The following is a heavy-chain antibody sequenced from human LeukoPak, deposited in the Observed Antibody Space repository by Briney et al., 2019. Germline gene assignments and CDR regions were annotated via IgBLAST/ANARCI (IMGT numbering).Heavy chain of an antibody. CDR1: GFTFSSYA. CDR3: AKGSSSSRPYYFDY. V-gene: IGHV3-23*01. D-gene: IGHD6-6*01. J-gene: IGHJ4*02. Sequence: GGSPRLSCAASGFTFSSYAMSWVRQAPGKGLEWFSAITDSGGSTYHADSVKGRFTISRDNSKDTLYLQMNSLRAEDTAVYYCAKGSSSSRPYYFDYWGQGTLVTVSS. CDR2: ITDSGGST.